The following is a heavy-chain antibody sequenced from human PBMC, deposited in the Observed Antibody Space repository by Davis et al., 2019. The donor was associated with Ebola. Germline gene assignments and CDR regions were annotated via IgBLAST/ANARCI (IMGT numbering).Heavy chain of an antibody. V-gene: IGHV3-15*07. CDR3: TTDLWYCSSTSCAINSAIDY. J-gene: IGHJ4*02. CDR1: GFTFSNAW. D-gene: IGHD2-2*01. CDR2: IKSKTDGGTT. Sequence: GESLKISCAASGFTFSNAWMNWVRQAPGKGLEWVGRIKSKTDGGTTDYAAPVKGRFTISRDDSKNTLYLQMNSLKTEDTAVYYCTTDLWYCSSTSCAINSAIDYWGQGTLVTVSS.